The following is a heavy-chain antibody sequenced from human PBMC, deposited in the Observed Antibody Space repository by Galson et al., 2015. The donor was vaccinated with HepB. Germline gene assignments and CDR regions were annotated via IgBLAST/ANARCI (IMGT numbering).Heavy chain of an antibody. CDR1: GFTVSSNY. J-gene: IGHJ6*02. V-gene: IGHV3-66*01. D-gene: IGHD2-15*01. Sequence: SLRLSCAASGFTVSSNYMSWVRQAPGKGLEWVSVIYSGGSTYYADSVKGRFTISRDNSKNTLYLQMNSLRAEDTAVYYCASLRYCSGGSCYSYYYYYGMDVWGQGTTVTVSS. CDR3: ASLRYCSGGSCYSYYYYYGMDV. CDR2: IYSGGST.